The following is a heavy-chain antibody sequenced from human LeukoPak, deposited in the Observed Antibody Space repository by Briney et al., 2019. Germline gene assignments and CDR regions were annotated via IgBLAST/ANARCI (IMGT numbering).Heavy chain of an antibody. CDR1: GFTFSEHS. J-gene: IGHJ5*02. CDR3: AKAGYASCFDP. V-gene: IGHV3-23*05. CDR2: IKRDGSNT. Sequence: PGGSLRLSCEASGFTFSEHSMSWVRQAPGKGLEWVSTIKRDGSNTYYTDSVEGRFTISRDNSKNTLYLETNTLRAEDTAVYYCAKAGYASCFDPWGQGTQVTVSS. D-gene: IGHD2-15*01.